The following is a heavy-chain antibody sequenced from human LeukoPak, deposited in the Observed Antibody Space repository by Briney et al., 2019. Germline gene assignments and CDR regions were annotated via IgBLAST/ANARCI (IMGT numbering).Heavy chain of an antibody. V-gene: IGHV4-4*07. CDR1: GGSISSYH. J-gene: IGHJ4*02. CDR3: ARSYNNYGSYLDC. D-gene: IGHD4-11*01. Sequence: SETLSLTCTVSGGSISSYHWSWIRQPAGKGLEWIGRIYTSGRTNYNPSLKSRVTMSIDTSKNQFSLELSSVTAADTAVYYCARSYNNYGSYLDCWGQGTLATVSS. CDR2: IYTSGRT.